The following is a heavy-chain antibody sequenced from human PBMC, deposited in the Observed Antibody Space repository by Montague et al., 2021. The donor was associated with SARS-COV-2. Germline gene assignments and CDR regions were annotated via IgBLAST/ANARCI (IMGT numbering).Heavy chain of an antibody. V-gene: IGHV4-59*01. Sequence: SETQSLTCTVSNGSINNYYWSWVRQPPGKRLEWIGYIYYRGSTNYNPSLESRVTMSIDTSKNQFSLKLRSVTAADTAVYFCARDGLHNWFDPWGQGTLVIVSS. CDR3: ARDGLHNWFDP. CDR2: IYYRGST. J-gene: IGHJ5*02. CDR1: NGSINNYY.